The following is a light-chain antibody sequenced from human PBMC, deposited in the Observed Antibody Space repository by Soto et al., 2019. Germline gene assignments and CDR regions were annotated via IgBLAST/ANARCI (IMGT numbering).Light chain of an antibody. J-gene: IGKJ2*01. CDR2: DAS. Sequence: EIVLPQSPATLSLSPGERATLSCRASQSVSSYLAWYQQKPGQAPRLLIYDASNRATGIPARFSGSGPGTDFTLTIRSLEPEDFAVYYCQQRSNWPRTFGQWTKLEIK. V-gene: IGKV3-11*01. CDR1: QSVSSY. CDR3: QQRSNWPRT.